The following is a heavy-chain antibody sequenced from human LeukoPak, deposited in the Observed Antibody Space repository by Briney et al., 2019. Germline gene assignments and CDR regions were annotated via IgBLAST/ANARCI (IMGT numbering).Heavy chain of an antibody. J-gene: IGHJ4*02. V-gene: IGHV4-30-4*01. CDR1: GGSISSGDYY. CDR2: IYYSGST. CDR3: ARADYSNYQVFFDY. Sequence: SQTLSLTCTVSGGSISSGDYYWSWIRQPPGKGLEWIGYIYYSGSTYYNPSLKSRVTIPVDTSKNQFSLKLSSVTAADTAVYYCARADYSNYQVFFDYWGQGTLVTVSS. D-gene: IGHD4-11*01.